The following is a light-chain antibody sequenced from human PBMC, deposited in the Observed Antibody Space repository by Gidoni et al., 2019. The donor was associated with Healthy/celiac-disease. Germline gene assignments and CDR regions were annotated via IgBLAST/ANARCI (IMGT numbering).Light chain of an antibody. J-gene: IGLJ3*02. CDR3: SSWARGDTLV. CDR1: SSDVGAHNY. V-gene: IGLV2-14*03. CDR2: EVS. Sequence: QSALTQPASVSGSLGQSITISCTGTSSDVGAHNYVSWYQQHHGKAPKLMISEVSIRPSGVSNRFSGSKSGNTASLIIAGLQADDEADYYCSSWARGDTLVFGGGTKLAVL.